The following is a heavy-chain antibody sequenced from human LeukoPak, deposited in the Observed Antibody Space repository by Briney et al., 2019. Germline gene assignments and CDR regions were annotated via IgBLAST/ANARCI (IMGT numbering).Heavy chain of an antibody. CDR3: AREDGGDYVVVDY. V-gene: IGHV1-2*02. J-gene: IGHJ4*02. D-gene: IGHD4-17*01. CDR2: IKPNSGGT. CDR1: GYTFINYY. Sequence: ASVKVSCKASGYTFINYYMHWVRQAPGQGLEWMGWIKPNSGGTNYAQKFQGRVTMTRDTSISTAYMELSRLRSDDTAVYYCAREDGGDYVVVDYWGQGTLVTVSS.